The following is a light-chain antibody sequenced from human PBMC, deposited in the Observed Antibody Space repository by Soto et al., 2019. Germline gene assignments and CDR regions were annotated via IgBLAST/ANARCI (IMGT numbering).Light chain of an antibody. CDR2: AAS. CDR3: QQYGSSLFT. V-gene: IGKV3-20*01. Sequence: EIVLTQSPGTLSLSPGERATLSCRASQSVSSSYLAWYQQKPGQAPRLLIYAASSRATGIPDRFSGSGSGTDFTRTISRLEPEDFAVYYCQQYGSSLFTFGQGTRLEIK. CDR1: QSVSSSY. J-gene: IGKJ5*01.